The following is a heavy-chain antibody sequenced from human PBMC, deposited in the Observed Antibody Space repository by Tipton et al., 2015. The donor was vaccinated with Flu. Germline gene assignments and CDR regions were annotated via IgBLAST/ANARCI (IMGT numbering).Heavy chain of an antibody. Sequence: SLRLSCTVSDGSITSYTFYWGWVRQPPGKGLEWVAVIWYDGSNKYYADSVKGRFTISRDNSKNTLYLQMNSLRAEDTAVYYCARGYDILTDGGGYFDYWGQGTLVTVSS. CDR3: ARGYDILTDGGGYFDY. CDR1: DGSITSYT. CDR2: IWYDGSNK. J-gene: IGHJ4*02. D-gene: IGHD3-9*01. V-gene: IGHV3-33*07.